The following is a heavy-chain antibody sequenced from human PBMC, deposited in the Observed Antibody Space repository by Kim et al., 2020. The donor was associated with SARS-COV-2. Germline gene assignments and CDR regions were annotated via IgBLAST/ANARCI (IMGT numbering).Heavy chain of an antibody. CDR1: GGSISSGGYY. D-gene: IGHD3-10*01. CDR2: IYYSGST. J-gene: IGHJ6*02. Sequence: SETLSLTCTVSGGSISSGGYYWSWIRQHPGKGLEWIGYIYYSGSTYYNPSLKSRVTISVDTSKNQFSLKLSSVTAADTAVYYCARDRPHYGSGSSGYYYYGMDVWGQGTTVTVSS. CDR3: ARDRPHYGSGSSGYYYYGMDV. V-gene: IGHV4-31*03.